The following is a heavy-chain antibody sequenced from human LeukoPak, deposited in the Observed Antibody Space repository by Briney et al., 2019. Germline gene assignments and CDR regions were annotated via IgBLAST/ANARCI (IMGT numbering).Heavy chain of an antibody. Sequence: ASVKVSCKASGYTFTGYYMHWVRQAPGQGLEWMGWINPNSGGTNYAQKFQGRVTMTRDTSISTAYMELSRLRSDDTAVYYCARAAVDSSSRYPGWFDPWGQGTLVTVSS. J-gene: IGHJ5*02. D-gene: IGHD6-13*01. CDR3: ARAAVDSSSRYPGWFDP. V-gene: IGHV1-2*02. CDR2: INPNSGGT. CDR1: GYTFTGYY.